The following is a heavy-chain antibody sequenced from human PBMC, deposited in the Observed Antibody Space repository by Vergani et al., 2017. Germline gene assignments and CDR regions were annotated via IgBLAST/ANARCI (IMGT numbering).Heavy chain of an antibody. CDR2: IYYSGST. D-gene: IGHD2-2*01. V-gene: IGHV4-39*02. J-gene: IGHJ6*02. Sequence: QLQLQESGPGLVKPSETLSLTCTVSGGSISSSSYYWGWIRQPPGKGLEWIGSIYYSGSTYYNPSLKSRVTISVDTSKNQFSLKLSSVTAADTAVYYCAREVVVVPAAIDRDYYYYGMDVWGQGTTVTVSS. CDR1: GGSISSSSYY. CDR3: AREVVVVPAAIDRDYYYYGMDV.